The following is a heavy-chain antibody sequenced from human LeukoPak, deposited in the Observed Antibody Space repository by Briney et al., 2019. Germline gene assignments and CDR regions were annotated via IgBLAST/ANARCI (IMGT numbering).Heavy chain of an antibody. CDR3: ARGWPHEYCRCGSCSYHLDY. CDR1: GGSFSNYY. D-gene: IGHD2-15*01. J-gene: IGHJ4*02. V-gene: IGHV4-34*01. CDR2: INHSGST. Sequence: SETLSLTCAVSGGSFSNYYWSWIRQPPGKGLEWIGEINHSGSTNYNPSLKSRVTISVDTSKSQFSLKLSSVTAADTAVYYCARGWPHEYCRCGSCSYHLDYWGQGTLVTVSS.